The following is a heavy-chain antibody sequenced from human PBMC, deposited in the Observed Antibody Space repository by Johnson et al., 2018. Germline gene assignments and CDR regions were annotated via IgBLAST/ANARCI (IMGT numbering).Heavy chain of an antibody. J-gene: IGHJ3*02. D-gene: IGHD3-22*01. V-gene: IGHV3-30*18. CDR2: ISYDGSNK. CDR3: TKSRIAMLVVVANDAFDI. CDR1: GFTFSSYG. Sequence: QVQLVESGGGVVQPGRSLRLSCAASGFTFSSYGMHWVRQAPGKGLEWVAVISYDGSNKYYADSVKGRFTISRDNSKNTRYLQMNSLRAEDTAVYYCTKSRIAMLVVVANDAFDIWGQGTMVTVSS.